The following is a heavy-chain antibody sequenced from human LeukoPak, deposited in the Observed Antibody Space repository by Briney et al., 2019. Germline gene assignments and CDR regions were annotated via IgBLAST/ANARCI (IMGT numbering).Heavy chain of an antibody. Sequence: SVKVSCKASGGTFSSYAISWVRQAPGQGLEWMGGIIPILGTANYAQKFQGRVTITADESTSTAYMELSSLRSEDTAVYYCATGSGWYDFLAADYWGQGTLVTVSS. D-gene: IGHD6-19*01. CDR2: IIPILGTA. J-gene: IGHJ4*02. CDR3: ATGSGWYDFLAADY. CDR1: GGTFSSYA. V-gene: IGHV1-69*13.